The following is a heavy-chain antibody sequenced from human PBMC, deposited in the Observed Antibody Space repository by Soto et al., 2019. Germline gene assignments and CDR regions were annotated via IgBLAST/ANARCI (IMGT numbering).Heavy chain of an antibody. CDR3: ARSTHGYSYGFHYYYYGMDV. V-gene: IGHV4-39*01. J-gene: IGHJ6*02. Sequence: PSETLSLTCTVSGGSISSSRYYWGWIRQPPGKGLEWIGSIYYSGSTYYNPSLKSRVTISVDTSKNQFSLKLSSVTAADTAVYYCARSTHGYSYGFHYYYYGMDVWGQGTTVTVSS. CDR2: IYYSGST. D-gene: IGHD5-18*01. CDR1: GGSISSSRYY.